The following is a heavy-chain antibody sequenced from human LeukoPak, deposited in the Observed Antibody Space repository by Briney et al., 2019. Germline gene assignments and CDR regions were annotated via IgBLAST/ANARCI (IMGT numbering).Heavy chain of an antibody. J-gene: IGHJ6*02. D-gene: IGHD6-19*01. Sequence: PSETLSLTCTVSGGSISSGGYYWSWIRQHPGKGLEWIGYIYYSGSTYYNPFLQSRVTISVDTSKNQFSLKLSSVTAADTAVYYCAREGVAGWGLYGMDVWGQGTTVTVSS. V-gene: IGHV4-31*03. CDR1: GGSISSGGYY. CDR2: IYYSGST. CDR3: AREGVAGWGLYGMDV.